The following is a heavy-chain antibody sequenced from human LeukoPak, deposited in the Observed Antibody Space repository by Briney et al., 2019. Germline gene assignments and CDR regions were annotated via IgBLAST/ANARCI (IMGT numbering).Heavy chain of an antibody. CDR3: ASTLGYCSSTSCPDY. CDR1: GGSISSYY. V-gene: IGHV4-4*07. Sequence: PSETLSLTCTVSGGSISSYYRSWIRQPAGKGLEWIGRIYTSGSTNYNPSLKSRVTMSVDTSKNHFSLKLSSVTAADTAVYYCASTLGYCSSTSCPDYWGQGTLVTVSS. CDR2: IYTSGST. J-gene: IGHJ4*02. D-gene: IGHD2-2*01.